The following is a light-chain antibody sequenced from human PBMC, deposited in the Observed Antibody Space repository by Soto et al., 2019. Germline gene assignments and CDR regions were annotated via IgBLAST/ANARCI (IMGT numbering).Light chain of an antibody. CDR1: QDIRNF. V-gene: IGKV1-27*01. CDR3: QKYSSVPV. J-gene: IGKJ3*01. Sequence: DIQMTQSPTSLSASVGDRVTITCRASQDIRNFVAWYQQKPGKAPKLLIYDASTLQSGVPSRFSGSGSGTDFTLTINSLQPEDVATYSCQKYSSVPVFGPGTKGEIK. CDR2: DAS.